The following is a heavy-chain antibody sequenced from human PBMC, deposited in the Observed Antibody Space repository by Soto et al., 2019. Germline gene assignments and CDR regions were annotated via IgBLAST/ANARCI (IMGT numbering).Heavy chain of an antibody. CDR3: SADHPHMAMGWPV. J-gene: IGHJ6*02. V-gene: IGHV1-58*02. D-gene: IGHD1-26*01. CDR1: GFDFGSFG. CDR2: IVVVSGST. Sequence: QLEQSAAEVREPGTSVRVSCRASGFDFGSFGIQFLRQTRGRGLEWIGWIVVVSGSTNYARQFQGRVAISRDMSSSTAYLDLYDLKSDDTAVYFCSADHPHMAMGWPVWGQGTTVTVSS.